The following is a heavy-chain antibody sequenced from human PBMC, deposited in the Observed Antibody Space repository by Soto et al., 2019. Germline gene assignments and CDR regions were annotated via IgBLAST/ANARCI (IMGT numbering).Heavy chain of an antibody. V-gene: IGHV4-59*08. CDR3: ARSPQSEIAAAGMNWFDP. D-gene: IGHD6-13*01. J-gene: IGHJ5*02. CDR1: GGPISSYY. Sequence: SETLSLTCTVSGGPISSYYWSWIRQPPGKGLEWIGYIYYSGSTNYNPSLKSRVTISVDTSKNQFSLKLSSVTAADTAVYYCARSPQSEIAAAGMNWFDPWGQGTLVTVSS. CDR2: IYYSGST.